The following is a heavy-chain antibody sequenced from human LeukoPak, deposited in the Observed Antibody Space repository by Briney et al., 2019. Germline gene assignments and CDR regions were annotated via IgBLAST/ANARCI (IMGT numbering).Heavy chain of an antibody. D-gene: IGHD6-19*01. V-gene: IGHV4-59*01. Sequence: PSETLSLTCSVSGGSISSYYWSWIRKPPGKGLEWIGYIYYSGSSKYNPSLKSRVTISVDTSKNQFSLKLSSMPAADTAVYYCAREYSSGYHYFDYWGQGTLVTVS. CDR3: AREYSSGYHYFDY. CDR1: GGSISSYY. CDR2: IYYSGSS. J-gene: IGHJ4*02.